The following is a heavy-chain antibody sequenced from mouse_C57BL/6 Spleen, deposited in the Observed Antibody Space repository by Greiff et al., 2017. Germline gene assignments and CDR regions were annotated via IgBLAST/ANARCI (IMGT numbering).Heavy chain of an antibody. CDR1: GFTFSSYG. Sequence: EVQVVESGGDLVKPGGSLKLSCAASGFTFSSYGMSWVRQTPDKRLEWVATISSGGSYTYYPDSVKGRFTISRDNAKNTLYLQMSSLKSEDTAMYDCSSPQLGRGYAMDYWGQGTSVTVSS. CDR2: ISSGGSYT. CDR3: SSPQLGRGYAMDY. D-gene: IGHD4-1*02. J-gene: IGHJ4*01. V-gene: IGHV5-6*01.